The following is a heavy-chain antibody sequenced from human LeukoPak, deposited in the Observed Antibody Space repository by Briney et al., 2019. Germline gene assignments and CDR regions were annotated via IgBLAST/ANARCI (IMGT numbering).Heavy chain of an antibody. D-gene: IGHD2-2*02. CDR1: GYTFTSYD. CDR2: MNPNSGNT. J-gene: IGHJ4*02. V-gene: IGHV1-8*01. Sequence: ASVKVSYKASGYTFTSYDINWVRQATGQGLEWMGWMNPNSGNTGYAQKFQGRVTMTRNTSISTAYMELSSLRSEDTAVYYCARGPLRGYCSSTSCYTHDYWGQGTLVTVSS. CDR3: ARGPLRGYCSSTSCYTHDY.